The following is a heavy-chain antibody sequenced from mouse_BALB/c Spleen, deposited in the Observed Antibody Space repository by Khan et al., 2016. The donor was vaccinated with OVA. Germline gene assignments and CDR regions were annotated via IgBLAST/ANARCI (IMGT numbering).Heavy chain of an antibody. Sequence: EVQLQESGPGLVKPSQSLSLTCTVTGYSITSNYAWNWIRQLPGNKLEWMGYISYSGSTSYTPSLKSRISITRDPSKNQFFLQLNSVTTEDAATYYCARGNYYGYAMDYWGQGTSVTVSS. J-gene: IGHJ4*01. CDR2: ISYSGST. CDR3: ARGNYYGYAMDY. V-gene: IGHV3-2*02. CDR1: GYSITSNYA. D-gene: IGHD1-1*01.